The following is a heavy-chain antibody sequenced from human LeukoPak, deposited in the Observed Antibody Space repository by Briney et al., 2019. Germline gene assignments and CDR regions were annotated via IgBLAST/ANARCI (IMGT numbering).Heavy chain of an antibody. Sequence: GGSLRLSCAASGFTFSSYAMSWVRQAPGKGLEWVSAISGSGGSTYYADSVKGRFTISRDNSKNTLYLQMNSLRAEDTAVYYCAKEGATEGYYYYGMDVWGQGTTVTVSS. V-gene: IGHV3-23*01. CDR2: ISGSGGST. D-gene: IGHD2-21*02. CDR3: AKEGATEGYYYYGMDV. J-gene: IGHJ6*02. CDR1: GFTFSSYA.